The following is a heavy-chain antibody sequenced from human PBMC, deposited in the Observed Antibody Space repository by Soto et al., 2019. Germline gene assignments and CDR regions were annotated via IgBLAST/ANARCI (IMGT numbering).Heavy chain of an antibody. CDR1: GFTFSSYG. Sequence: QVQLVESGGGVVQPGRSLRLSCAASGFTFSSYGMHWVRQAPGKGLEWVAVIWYDGSNKYYGDSVKGRFTISRDNSKNTLYLQMNSLRAEDTAVYYCARSVAALKVEAALPRHWGQGTLVTVSS. CDR3: ARSVAALKVEAALPRH. D-gene: IGHD6-6*01. J-gene: IGHJ4*02. CDR2: IWYDGSNK. V-gene: IGHV3-33*01.